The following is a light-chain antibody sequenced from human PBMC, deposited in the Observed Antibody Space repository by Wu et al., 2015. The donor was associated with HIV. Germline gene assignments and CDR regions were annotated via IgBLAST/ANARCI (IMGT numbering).Light chain of an antibody. CDR2: QSS. J-gene: IGKJ1*01. CDR3: QQYNMYPWT. V-gene: IGKV1-5*03. Sequence: SVGGQSTPSLVGPGENVSGFAWPGISKDRDQAPKLLIFQSSSLENGIPSRFSGSGSERQFTLTINGLQSDDFATYYCQQYNMYPWTFGQGTKIDIK. CDR1: ENVSGFA.